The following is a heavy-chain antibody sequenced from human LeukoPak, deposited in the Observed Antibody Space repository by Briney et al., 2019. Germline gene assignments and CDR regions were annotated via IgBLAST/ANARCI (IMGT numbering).Heavy chain of an antibody. Sequence: GGSLRLSCAASGFTFSSYGMHWVRQAPGKGLEWVAFIRYDGSNKYYADSVKGRFTISRDNSKNTLYLQMNSLRAEDTAVYYCAKGSELRFLEWSYDAFDIWGQGTMVTVSS. D-gene: IGHD3-3*01. J-gene: IGHJ3*02. CDR3: AKGSELRFLEWSYDAFDI. CDR1: GFTFSSYG. CDR2: IRYDGSNK. V-gene: IGHV3-30*02.